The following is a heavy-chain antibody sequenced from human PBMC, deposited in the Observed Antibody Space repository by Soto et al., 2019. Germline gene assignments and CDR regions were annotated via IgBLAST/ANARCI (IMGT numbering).Heavy chain of an antibody. CDR1: GYIFTAYS. D-gene: IGHD2-15*01. CDR2: VNPSGGST. Sequence: RASVKVSCKASGYIFTAYSMHWVRQAPGQGLEWMGVVNPSGGSTNYAQKFQGRITMTRDTSTSTVYMDLSSLTSEDTAVYYCAREENCSDGICYSEYFQRWGQGILVTVSS. V-gene: IGHV1-46*01. CDR3: AREENCSDGICYSEYFQR. J-gene: IGHJ1*01.